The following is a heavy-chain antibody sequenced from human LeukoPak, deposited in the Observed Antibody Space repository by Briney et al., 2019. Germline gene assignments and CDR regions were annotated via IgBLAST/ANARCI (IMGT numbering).Heavy chain of an antibody. CDR3: ARGPWYGWFDP. V-gene: IGHV4-31*03. CDR1: GGSISSGGYY. Sequence: SQTLSLTCTVSGGSISSGGYYWSWIRQHPGKGLGWIGYIYYSGSIYYNPSLKSRVTISVDTSKNQFSLKLSSVTAADTAVYYCARGPWYGWFDPWGQGTLVTVSS. CDR2: IYYSGSI. D-gene: IGHD6-13*01. J-gene: IGHJ5*02.